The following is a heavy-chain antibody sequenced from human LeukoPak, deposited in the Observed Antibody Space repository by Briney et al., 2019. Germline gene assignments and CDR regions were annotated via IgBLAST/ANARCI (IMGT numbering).Heavy chain of an antibody. J-gene: IGHJ4*02. CDR2: ISSSGSTI. D-gene: IGHD6-13*01. V-gene: IGHV3-11*01. Sequence: GGSLRLSCAASGFTFSDYYMSWIRQAPGKGLEWVSYISSSGSTIYYADSVKGRFTISRDNAKNSLYLQMNSLRAEDTAVYYCARGVAAAGTPQYYFDYWGQGTLVTVSS. CDR1: GFTFSDYY. CDR3: ARGVAAAGTPQYYFDY.